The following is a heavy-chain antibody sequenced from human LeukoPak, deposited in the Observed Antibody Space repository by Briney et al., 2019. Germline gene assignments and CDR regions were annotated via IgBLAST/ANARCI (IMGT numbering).Heavy chain of an antibody. CDR3: ARDGTYYYDSSGYPY. J-gene: IGHJ4*02. CDR1: GFTLSSYE. CDR2: ISSSGSTI. D-gene: IGHD3-22*01. V-gene: IGHV3-48*03. Sequence: GGSLRLSCAASGFTLSSYEMNWVRQAPGKGLEWVSYISSSGSTIYYADSVKGRFTISRDNAKNSLYLQMNSLRAEDTAVYYCARDGTYYYDSSGYPYWGQGTLVTVSS.